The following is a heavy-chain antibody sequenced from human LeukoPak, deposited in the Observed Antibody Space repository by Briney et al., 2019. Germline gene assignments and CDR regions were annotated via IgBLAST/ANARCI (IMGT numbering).Heavy chain of an antibody. CDR1: GISFSSNS. Sequence: GGSLRLSCVTSGISFSSNSMNWVRQAPGKGLEWVSAISGSGGSTYYADSVKGRFTISRDNSKNTLYLQMNSLRAEDTAVYYCAKARGDFSRYYDYWGQGTLVTVSS. D-gene: IGHD3-3*01. J-gene: IGHJ4*02. CDR2: ISGSGGST. CDR3: AKARGDFSRYYDY. V-gene: IGHV3-23*01.